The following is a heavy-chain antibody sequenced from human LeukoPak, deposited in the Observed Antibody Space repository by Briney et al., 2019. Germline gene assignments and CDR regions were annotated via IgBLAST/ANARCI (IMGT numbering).Heavy chain of an antibody. CDR2: IYYSGST. J-gene: IGHJ6*03. Sequence: SETLSLTCTVSGVSISSYYWSWIRQPPGKGLEWIGYIYYSGSTNYNPSLKSRVTISVDTSKNQFSLKLSSVTAADTAVYYCASTIQYYMDVWGKGTTVTVSS. V-gene: IGHV4-59*01. CDR3: ASTIQYYMDV. D-gene: IGHD5-18*01. CDR1: GVSISSYY.